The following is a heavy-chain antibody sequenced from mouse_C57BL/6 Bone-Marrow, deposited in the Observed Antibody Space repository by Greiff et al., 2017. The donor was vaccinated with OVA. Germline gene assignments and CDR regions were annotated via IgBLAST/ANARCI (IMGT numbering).Heavy chain of an antibody. D-gene: IGHD1-1*01. CDR1: GYTFTSYG. J-gene: IGHJ1*03. CDR3: ARRDDGSSYGEVDV. V-gene: IGHV1-55*01. Sequence: QVQLQQPGAELVKPGASVKMSCKASGYTFTSYGITWVKQRPGQGLEWIGEIYPGSGNTYYNEKFKSKATLTVDTSSSTAYMQLSSLTSEDSAVYYCARRDDGSSYGEVDVWGRGTTVTVS. CDR2: IYPGSGNT.